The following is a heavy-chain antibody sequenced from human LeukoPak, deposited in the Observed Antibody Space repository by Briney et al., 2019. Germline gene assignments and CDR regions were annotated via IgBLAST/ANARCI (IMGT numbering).Heavy chain of an antibody. V-gene: IGHV4-59*08. Sequence: SETLSLTCTVFDDSLNNYYWNWIRQPPGKGLEWIGYIYYSGHTNYNPSLNSRVAISIDTSKNQFSLKLNSLTAADTAVYYCARAGYSLGSYYYYYYMDVWGKGTTVTVSS. J-gene: IGHJ6*03. CDR3: ARAGYSLGSYYYYYYMDV. D-gene: IGHD5-18*01. CDR1: DDSLNNYY. CDR2: IYYSGHT.